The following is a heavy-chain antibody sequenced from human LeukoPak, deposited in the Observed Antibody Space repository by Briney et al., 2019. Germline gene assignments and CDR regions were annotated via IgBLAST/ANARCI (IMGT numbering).Heavy chain of an antibody. D-gene: IGHD3-10*01. CDR3: ARDGGSGSYQGSGYMDV. CDR2: IYYSGST. CDR1: GGSISSGGYS. V-gene: IGHV4-30-4*07. J-gene: IGHJ6*03. Sequence: SQTLSLTCAVSGGSISSGGYSWSWIRQPPGKGLEWIGYIYYSGSTYYNPSLKSRVTISVDTPKNQFSLKLSSVTAADTAVYYCARDGGSGSYQGSGYMDVWGKGTTVTISS.